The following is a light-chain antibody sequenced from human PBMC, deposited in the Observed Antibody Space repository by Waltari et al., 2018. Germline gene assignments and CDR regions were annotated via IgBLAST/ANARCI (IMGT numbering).Light chain of an antibody. Sequence: SSALTQPPSVSVSPGQTASITCSGHTLENIYAYWYQQRPGQSPVLVIYQDKKRPSGIPERFSGSNSGNTATLTISGTQAMDEADYYCQAWNSSSPWDTVFGGGTKLTVL. CDR1: TLENIY. J-gene: IGLJ3*02. CDR3: QAWNSSSPWDTV. CDR2: QDK. V-gene: IGLV3-1*01.